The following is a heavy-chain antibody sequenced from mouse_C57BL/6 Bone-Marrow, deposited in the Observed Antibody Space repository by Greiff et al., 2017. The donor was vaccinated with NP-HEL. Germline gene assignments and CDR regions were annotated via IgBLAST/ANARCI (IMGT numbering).Heavy chain of an antibody. CDR3: AREGGFDY. V-gene: IGHV1-54*01. CDR1: GYAFTNYL. J-gene: IGHJ2*01. CDR2: INPGSGGT. Sequence: VKLLESGAELVRPGTSVKVSCKASGYAFTNYLIEWVKQRPGQGLEWIGVINPGSGGTNYNEKFKGKATLTADKSSSTAYMQLSSLTSEDSAVYFCAREGGFDYWGQGTTLTVSS.